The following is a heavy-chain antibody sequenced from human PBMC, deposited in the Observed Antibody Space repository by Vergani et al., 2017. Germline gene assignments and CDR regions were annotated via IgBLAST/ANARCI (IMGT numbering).Heavy chain of an antibody. V-gene: IGHV3-21*01. CDR1: GFTFSSYS. CDR3: AREYTAMVTVDY. D-gene: IGHD5-18*01. J-gene: IGHJ4*02. CDR2: ISSSSSYI. Sequence: EVQLVESGGGLVKPGGSLRLSCAASGFTFSSYSMNWVRQAPGKGLEWVSSISSSSSYIYYADSVKGRFTISRDNAKNSLYLQMNSLRAEDTAVYYCAREYTAMVTVDYWGQGTLVTVSS.